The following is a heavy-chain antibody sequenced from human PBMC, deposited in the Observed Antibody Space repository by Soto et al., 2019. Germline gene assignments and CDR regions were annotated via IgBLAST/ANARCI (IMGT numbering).Heavy chain of an antibody. D-gene: IGHD1-20*01. Sequence: EVQLVESGGVLVQPGGSLRLSCAASGFTFSSYWMSWVRQAPGKGLEWVANINQDGSGKYYVDSVRGRFTFSRDNAENSLYLQMNSLRVEDTAVYYCMRGWYNEVWGYYFDYWGQGTLVTVSS. CDR1: GFTFSSYW. V-gene: IGHV3-7*01. J-gene: IGHJ4*02. CDR3: MRGWYNEVWGYYFDY. CDR2: INQDGSGK.